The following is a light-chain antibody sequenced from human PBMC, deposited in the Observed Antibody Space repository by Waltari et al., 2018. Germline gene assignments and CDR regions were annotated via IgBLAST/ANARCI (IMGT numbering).Light chain of an antibody. CDR1: RGHSSHA. CDR3: QTWGTGIRV. J-gene: IGLJ2*01. CDR2: LNSDGSH. Sequence: QLVLTQPHSASASLGAPVKPTCTLSRGHSSHAPALHQQQPEKGPRYLMKLNSDGSHSKGDGIPDRFSGSSSGAERYLTISSLQSEDEADYYCQTWGTGIRVFGGGTKLTVL. V-gene: IGLV4-69*01.